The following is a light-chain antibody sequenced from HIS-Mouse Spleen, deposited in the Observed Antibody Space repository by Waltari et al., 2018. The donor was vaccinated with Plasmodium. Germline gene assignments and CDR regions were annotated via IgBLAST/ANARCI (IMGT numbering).Light chain of an antibody. Sequence: SYELTQPPSVSVSPGQTASITCSGDKLGDKYACWYQQKPGQSPVLVIYQDSKRPSGCPGRFSGSNAGNTATLTISGTQAMDEADYYCQAWDSSTAVVFGGGTKLTVL. CDR3: QAWDSSTAVV. J-gene: IGLJ2*01. CDR1: KLGDKY. V-gene: IGLV3-1*01. CDR2: QDS.